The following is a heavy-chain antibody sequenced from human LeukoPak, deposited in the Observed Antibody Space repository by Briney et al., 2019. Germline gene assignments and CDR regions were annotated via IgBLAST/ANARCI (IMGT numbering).Heavy chain of an antibody. CDR3: ARRSLPERSGWYFPDY. CDR2: ISSDGGVT. V-gene: IGHV3-64*02. D-gene: IGHD6-19*01. J-gene: IGHJ4*02. CDR1: GFTFSTYA. Sequence: PGGSLRLSXAASGFTFSTYAMHWVRQAPGKGLEYVAAISSDGGVTYYADSVKGGFTISRDNSKNTLYLQVGSLRAEDMAVYYCARRSLPERSGWYFPDYWGQGTLVTVSS.